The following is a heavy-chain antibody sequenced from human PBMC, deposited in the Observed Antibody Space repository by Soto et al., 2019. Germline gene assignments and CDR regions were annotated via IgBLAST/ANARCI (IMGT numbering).Heavy chain of an antibody. Sequence: QVQLVQSGAEVKKPGASVKVSCKASGYTFTSYGISWVRQAPGQGLEWMGWISAYNGNTNYAQKLQGRVTMTTDTSTSTAYMELRSLRSDDTAVYYCARLTPYDYVWGSSPLDYFDYWGQGTLVTVSS. CDR2: ISAYNGNT. CDR1: GYTFTSYG. CDR3: ARLTPYDYVWGSSPLDYFDY. D-gene: IGHD3-16*01. V-gene: IGHV1-18*01. J-gene: IGHJ4*02.